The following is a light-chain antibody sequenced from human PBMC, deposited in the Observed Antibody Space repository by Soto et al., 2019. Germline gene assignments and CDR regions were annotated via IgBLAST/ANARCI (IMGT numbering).Light chain of an antibody. CDR2: AAS. Sequence: DIQMTQSPSSLSASVGDRVTITCRASQSISSYLNWYQQKPGKAPKLLIYAASSLQSGVPSRFSGSGSGTDFTLTISSLQPEDFATYYCQQSYSTVLTFVGGTKVEIK. J-gene: IGKJ4*01. V-gene: IGKV1-39*01. CDR3: QQSYSTVLT. CDR1: QSISSY.